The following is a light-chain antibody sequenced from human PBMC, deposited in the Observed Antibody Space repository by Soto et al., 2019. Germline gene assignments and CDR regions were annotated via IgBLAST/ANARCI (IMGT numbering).Light chain of an antibody. CDR3: SSYGSTGTRDV. CDR2: EVR. Sequence: QSVLTQPASVSGSPGQSITISCTGTTSDVGDYNYVSWYQQHPGKAPKLMIYEVRNRPSGVSNRFSGSKSGNTASLTISGLQAEDEADYFCSSYGSTGTRDVFGTGTKVTVL. J-gene: IGLJ1*01. CDR1: TSDVGDYNY. V-gene: IGLV2-14*01.